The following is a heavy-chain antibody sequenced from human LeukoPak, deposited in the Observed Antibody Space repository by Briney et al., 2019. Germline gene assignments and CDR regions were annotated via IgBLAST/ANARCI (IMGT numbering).Heavy chain of an antibody. J-gene: IGHJ6*03. CDR2: ISYSRNT. Sequence: SETLSLTCTVSGGSISSSYYGGWIRQPPGKGLEWIGSISYSRNTYYNPSLKSRVTISVDTSKKQFSLKLNAVTAADTAVYYCARAVAPATWFYMDVWGKGTTVTVSS. CDR1: GGSISSSYY. CDR3: ARAVAPATWFYMDV. V-gene: IGHV4-39*07. D-gene: IGHD6-19*01.